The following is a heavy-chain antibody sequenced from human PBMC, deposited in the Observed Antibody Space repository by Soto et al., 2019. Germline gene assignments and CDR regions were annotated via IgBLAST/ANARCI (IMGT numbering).Heavy chain of an antibody. D-gene: IGHD6-13*01. J-gene: IGHJ4*02. CDR1: VFTFSSYA. CDR2: ISGSGGST. Sequence: GSLRLSCAASVFTFSSYAMSWVRQAPGKGLEWVSAISGSGGSTYYADSVKGRFTISRDNSKNTLYLQMNSLRAEDTAVYYCAKDQVQQLVYFYWGQGTLVTVSS. V-gene: IGHV3-23*01. CDR3: AKDQVQQLVYFY.